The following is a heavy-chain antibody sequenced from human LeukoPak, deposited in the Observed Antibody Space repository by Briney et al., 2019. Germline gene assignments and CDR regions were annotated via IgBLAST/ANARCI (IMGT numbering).Heavy chain of an antibody. CDR2: IIPIFGTA. V-gene: IGHV1-69*05. D-gene: IGHD3-16*01. J-gene: IGHJ4*02. Sequence: GASVKVSCKASGGTFSSYAISWVRQAPGQGLEWMGGIIPIFGTANYAQKFQGRVTITTDESTSTAYMELSSLRSEDTAVYYCARGSNLGYYFDYWGQGTLVTVSS. CDR3: ARGSNLGYYFDY. CDR1: GGTFSSYA.